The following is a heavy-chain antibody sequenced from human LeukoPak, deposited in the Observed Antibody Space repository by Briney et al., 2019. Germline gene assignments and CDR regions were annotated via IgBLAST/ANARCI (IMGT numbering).Heavy chain of an antibody. CDR2: IYHSGST. CDR3: ARDGGLGHCSSTSCPGDGMDV. Sequence: PSETLSLTCTVSGGSISSGGYYWSWIRQHPGKGLEWIGYIYHSGSTYYNPSLKSRVTISVDKSKNQFSLKLSSMTAADTAVYYCARDGGLGHCSSTSCPGDGMDVWGQGTTVTVSS. CDR1: GGSISSGGYY. V-gene: IGHV4-31*03. D-gene: IGHD2-2*03. J-gene: IGHJ6*02.